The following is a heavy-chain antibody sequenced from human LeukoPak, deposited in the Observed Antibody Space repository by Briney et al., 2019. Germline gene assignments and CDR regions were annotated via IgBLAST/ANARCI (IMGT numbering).Heavy chain of an antibody. V-gene: IGHV3-23*01. J-gene: IGHJ6*03. D-gene: IGHD2-15*01. CDR3: AKNGDRGAYCSGGSCYPYYHYYIDV. Sequence: GGSLRLSCAASGFTFSSYGMSWVRQAPGKGLEWVSAISATGGTTYYADSVKGRFTISRDNSKNTLYLQMNSLRAEDTAIYYCAKNGDRGAYCSGGSCYPYYHYYIDVWGKGTTVTISS. CDR1: GFTFSSYG. CDR2: ISATGGTT.